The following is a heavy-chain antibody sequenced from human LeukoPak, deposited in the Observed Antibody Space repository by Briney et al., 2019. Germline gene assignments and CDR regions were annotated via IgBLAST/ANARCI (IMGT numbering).Heavy chain of an antibody. Sequence: GGSLRLSCAASGFTFSSYSMNWVRQAPGKGLEWVSSISSSSSYIYYADSVKGRFTISRDNAKNSLYLQMYSLRAEDTAVYYCAKDRGIISDYWGQGTLVTVSS. V-gene: IGHV3-21*04. D-gene: IGHD3-10*01. CDR1: GFTFSSYS. CDR2: ISSSSSYI. CDR3: AKDRGIISDY. J-gene: IGHJ4*02.